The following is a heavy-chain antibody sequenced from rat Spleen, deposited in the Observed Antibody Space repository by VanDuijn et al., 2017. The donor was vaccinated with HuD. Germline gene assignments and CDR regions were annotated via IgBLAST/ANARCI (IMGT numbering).Heavy chain of an antibody. CDR3: VRGSAYFDY. Sequence: EVQLQESGPGLVKPSQSLSLTCSVTGYSITSSYRWNWIRKFPGNKVEWMGYINSAGSTNYNPSLKSRISISRDTSKNQFFLQVNSVSTEDTAMFFCVRGSAYFDYWGQGVMVTVSS. V-gene: IGHV3-3*01. CDR1: GYSITSSYR. CDR2: INSAGST. J-gene: IGHJ2*01.